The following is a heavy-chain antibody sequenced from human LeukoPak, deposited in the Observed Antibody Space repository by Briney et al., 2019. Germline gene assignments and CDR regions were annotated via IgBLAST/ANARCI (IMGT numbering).Heavy chain of an antibody. V-gene: IGHV4-31*03. Sequence: RTSETLSLTCTVSGGSISSGGYYWSWIRQHPGKGLEWIGYIYYSGSTYYNPSLKSRVTISVDTSKNQFSLKLSSVTAADTAVYYCARASPLTIFFFDYWGQGTLVTVSS. J-gene: IGHJ4*02. CDR2: IYYSGST. CDR1: GGSISSGGYY. D-gene: IGHD3-3*01. CDR3: ARASPLTIFFFDY.